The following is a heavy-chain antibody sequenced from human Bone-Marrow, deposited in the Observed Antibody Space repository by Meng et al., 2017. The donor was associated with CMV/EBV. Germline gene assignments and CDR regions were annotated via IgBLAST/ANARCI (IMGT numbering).Heavy chain of an antibody. J-gene: IGHJ3*01. Sequence: SETLSLTCTVSGAFISTFYWSWIRQPPGKGLEWLGYIYNNGRTNYNPSLKSRVTISVDTSKNQFSLKLSSVTAADTAVYYCARTAYVGRDCYAVKLWGQETMVTVSS. CDR2: IYNNGRT. D-gene: IGHD2-21*01. V-gene: IGHV4-4*09. CDR3: ARTAYVGRDCYAVKL. CDR1: GAFISTFY.